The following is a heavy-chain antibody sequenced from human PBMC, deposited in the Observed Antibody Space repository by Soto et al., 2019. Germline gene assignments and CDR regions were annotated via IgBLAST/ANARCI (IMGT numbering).Heavy chain of an antibody. V-gene: IGHV4-34*01. CDR1: GGSFSGYY. Sequence: SETLSLTCAVYGGSFSGYYWSWIRQPPGKGLEWIGEINHSGSTNYNPSLKSRVTISVDTSKNQFSLKLSSVTAADTAVYYCARAADYGDPNILDYWGQGTLVTVSS. D-gene: IGHD4-17*01. CDR2: INHSGST. CDR3: ARAADYGDPNILDY. J-gene: IGHJ4*02.